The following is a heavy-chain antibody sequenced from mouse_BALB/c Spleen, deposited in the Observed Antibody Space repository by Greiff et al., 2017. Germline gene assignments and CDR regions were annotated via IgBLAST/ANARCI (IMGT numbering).Heavy chain of an antibody. Sequence: EVNVVESGGGLVQPGGSLRLSCATSGFTFTDYYMSWVRQPPGKALEWLGFIRNKANGYTTEYSASVKGRFTISRDNSQSILYLQMNTLRAEDSATYYCARDMGAYWGQGTLVTVSA. CDR2: IRNKANGYTT. CDR1: GFTFTDYY. V-gene: IGHV7-3*02. CDR3: ARDMGAY. J-gene: IGHJ3*01.